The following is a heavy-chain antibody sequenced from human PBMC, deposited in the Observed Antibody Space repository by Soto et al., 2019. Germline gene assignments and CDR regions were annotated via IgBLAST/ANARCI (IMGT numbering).Heavy chain of an antibody. CDR3: ARDRVSTSQLDY. Sequence: QVQLVESGGGVVQPGRSLRLSCAASGFTFSSYGMHWVRQAPGKGLEWVAVISYDGSNKYYADSVKGRFTISRDNSMYKLYLQMNSLRAEDTAVYYCARDRVSTSQLDYWGQGTLVTVSS. V-gene: IGHV3-30*03. D-gene: IGHD2-2*01. CDR2: ISYDGSNK. CDR1: GFTFSSYG. J-gene: IGHJ4*02.